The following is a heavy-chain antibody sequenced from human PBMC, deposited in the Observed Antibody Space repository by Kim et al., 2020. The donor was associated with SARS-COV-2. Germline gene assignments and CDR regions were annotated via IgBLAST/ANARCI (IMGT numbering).Heavy chain of an antibody. V-gene: IGHV3-23*01. CDR3: AKQGRGTCYSRFDS. D-gene: IGHD2-15*01. CDR2: ISGSGDVT. CDR1: GFTFTTYA. J-gene: IGHJ4*02. Sequence: GGSLRLSCAASGFTFTTYAMGWVRQAPGKGLEWVSTISGSGDVTYYADSVKGRFTISRDNSKNTLCLQMNSLKAEDTAVYYCAKQGRGTCYSRFDSWGQGTLVTVSS.